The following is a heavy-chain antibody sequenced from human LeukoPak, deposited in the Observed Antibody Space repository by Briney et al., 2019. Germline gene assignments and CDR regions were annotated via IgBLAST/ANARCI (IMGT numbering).Heavy chain of an antibody. CDR1: GFTFDDYA. CDR3: AKATVTTLGTRYYFDY. V-gene: IGHV3-9*01. CDR2: ISWNSGSK. J-gene: IGHJ4*02. D-gene: IGHD4-17*01. Sequence: SLRLSCAASGFTFDDYAMHWVRQAPGKGLEWVSGISWNSGSKGYADSVKGRFTISRDNAKNSLYLQMNSLRAEDTALYYCAKATVTTLGTRYYFDYWGQGTLVTVSS.